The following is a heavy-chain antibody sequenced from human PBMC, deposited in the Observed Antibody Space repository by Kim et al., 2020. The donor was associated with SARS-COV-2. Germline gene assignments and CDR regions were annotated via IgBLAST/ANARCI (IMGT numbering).Heavy chain of an antibody. CDR1: GFTFDDYA. V-gene: IGHV3-9*01. CDR3: AKDGGSGSYYKAHYYYYGMDV. J-gene: IGHJ6*02. D-gene: IGHD3-10*01. Sequence: GGSPRLSCAASGFTFDDYAMHWVRQAPGKGLEWVSGISWNSGSIGYADSVKGRFTISRDNAKNSLYLQMNSLRAEDTALYYCAKDGGSGSYYKAHYYYYGMDVWGQGTTVTVSS. CDR2: ISWNSGSI.